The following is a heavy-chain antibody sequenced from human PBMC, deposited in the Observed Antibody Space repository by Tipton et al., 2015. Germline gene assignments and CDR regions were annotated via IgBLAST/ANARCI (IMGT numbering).Heavy chain of an antibody. CDR1: GFTFRSYW. D-gene: IGHD4-23*01. CDR3: ATTVRWRKRGTWLDP. CDR2: IKQDGSEK. Sequence: SLRLSCAASGFTFRSYWMSWVRQAPGKGLEWVANIKQDGSEKYYVDSVKGRFTISRDNAKNSLYLQMNSLRAEDTAVYYCATTVRWRKRGTWLDPWGQGTLVTVSS. J-gene: IGHJ5*02. V-gene: IGHV3-7*01.